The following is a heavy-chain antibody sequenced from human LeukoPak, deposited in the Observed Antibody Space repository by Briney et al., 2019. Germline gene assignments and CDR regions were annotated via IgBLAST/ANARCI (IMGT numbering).Heavy chain of an antibody. J-gene: IGHJ6*02. D-gene: IGHD3-22*01. CDR3: AKDQSPARYDSSGYSPFGMDV. CDR1: GFTFSSSA. CDR2: ITGSGSST. V-gene: IGHV3-23*01. Sequence: GGSLRLSCAASGFTFSSSAMSWVRQAPGKGLEWVSGITGSGSSTYYADSVKGRLTISRDNSKNTLYLQMNSLRAEDTAVYYCAKDQSPARYDSSGYSPFGMDVWGQGTTVTVSS.